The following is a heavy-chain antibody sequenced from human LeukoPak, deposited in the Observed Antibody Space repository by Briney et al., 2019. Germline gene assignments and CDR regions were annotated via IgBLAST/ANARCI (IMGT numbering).Heavy chain of an antibody. CDR1: GGSLKNSF. D-gene: IGHD2-8*02. J-gene: IGHJ2*01. V-gene: IGHV4-4*07. Sequence: SETLSLTCAVSGGSLKNSFWNWIRQPAGKRLEWIGRLFTTGTTDHSPALNYNPSLRSRVSMSVDVSKNQFSLTLPSVTAADTAVYCCARVGSTDWYFDLWGRGSLVTVSS. CDR3: ARVGSTDWYFDL. CDR2: LFTTGTTDHSPAL.